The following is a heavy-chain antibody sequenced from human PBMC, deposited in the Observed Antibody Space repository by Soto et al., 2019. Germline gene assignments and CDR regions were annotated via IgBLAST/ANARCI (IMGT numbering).Heavy chain of an antibody. CDR2: INAGNGNT. Sequence: ASVKVSCKASGYTFTSYAMHWVRQAPGQRLEWMGWINAGNGNTKYSQKFQGRVTITRDTSASTAYMELSSLRSEDTAVYYCAGGPSGSYERPYYYYGMDVWGQGTTVTVSS. D-gene: IGHD3-10*01. J-gene: IGHJ6*02. V-gene: IGHV1-3*01. CDR1: GYTFTSYA. CDR3: AGGPSGSYERPYYYYGMDV.